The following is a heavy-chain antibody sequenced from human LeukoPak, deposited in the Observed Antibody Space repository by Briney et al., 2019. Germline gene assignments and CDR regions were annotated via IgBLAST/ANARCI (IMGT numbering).Heavy chain of an antibody. CDR1: GGTFSSYA. D-gene: IGHD4-11*01. J-gene: IGHJ4*02. CDR2: IIPIFGTA. V-gene: IGHV1-69*13. Sequence: GASVKVSCKASGGTFSSYAISWVRQAPGQGLEWMGGIIPIFGTANYAQKFQGRATITADESTSTAYMELSSLRSEDTTVYYCARGPIDYLEANFDYWGQGTLVTVSS. CDR3: ARGPIDYLEANFDY.